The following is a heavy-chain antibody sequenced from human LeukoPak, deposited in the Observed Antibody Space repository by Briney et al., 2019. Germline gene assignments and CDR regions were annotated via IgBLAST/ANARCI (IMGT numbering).Heavy chain of an antibody. D-gene: IGHD4-17*01. Sequence: SETLSLTCTVSGGSISSGGYYWSWIRQPPGKGLEWIGYIYHSGSTYYNPSLKSRVTISVDRSENQFSLKLSSVTAADTAVYYCARDGSEDYGEDYWGQGTLVTVSS. CDR2: IYHSGST. J-gene: IGHJ4*02. CDR1: GGSISSGGYY. CDR3: ARDGSEDYGEDY. V-gene: IGHV4-30-2*01.